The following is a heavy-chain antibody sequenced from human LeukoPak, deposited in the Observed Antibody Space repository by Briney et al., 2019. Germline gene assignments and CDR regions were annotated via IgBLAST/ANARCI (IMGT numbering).Heavy chain of an antibody. Sequence: KAGGSLRLSCAASGFTFSSYSMNWVRQAPGKGLEWVSSISSSSSYIYYADSVKGRFTISRDNAKNSLYLQMNSLRAEDTAVYYCARAVVAATPGDYWGQGTTDTVSS. CDR3: ARAVVAATPGDY. CDR2: ISSSSSYI. V-gene: IGHV3-21*01. D-gene: IGHD2-15*01. J-gene: IGHJ4*03. CDR1: GFTFSSYS.